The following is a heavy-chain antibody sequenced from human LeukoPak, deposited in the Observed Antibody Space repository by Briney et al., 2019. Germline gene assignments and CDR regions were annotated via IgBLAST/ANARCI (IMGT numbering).Heavy chain of an antibody. V-gene: IGHV3-23*01. CDR1: GFTFSTYA. Sequence: PGGSLRLSCAASGFTFSTYAMSWVRQGPGKGLEWVSGISGSGGSTKYADSVKGRFTISRDNSKNTLYLQMNSLRAEGTAVYYCAKGDSTGYDYNYFDYWGQGILVTVSS. D-gene: IGHD3-22*01. J-gene: IGHJ4*02. CDR3: AKGDSTGYDYNYFDY. CDR2: ISGSGGST.